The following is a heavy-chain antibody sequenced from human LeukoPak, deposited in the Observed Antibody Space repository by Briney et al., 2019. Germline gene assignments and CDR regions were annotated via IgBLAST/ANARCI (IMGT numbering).Heavy chain of an antibody. Sequence: PSETLSLTCTVSGGAMRSYYWNWIRQPPGKGPEWIGYVYYSGSTNYNPSLKSRVTMSVDTSKNQFSLKLNSVTAADTAVYYCARGYNFYYVDVWGKGTTVTVSS. CDR3: ARGYNFYYVDV. J-gene: IGHJ6*03. CDR2: VYYSGST. V-gene: IGHV4-59*13. CDR1: GGAMRSYY.